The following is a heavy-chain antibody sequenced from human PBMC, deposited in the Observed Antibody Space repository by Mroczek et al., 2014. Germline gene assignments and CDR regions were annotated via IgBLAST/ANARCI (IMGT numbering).Heavy chain of an antibody. CDR2: INHSGST. CDR1: GGSFSGYY. D-gene: IGHD3-22*01. CDR3: ARGIGGVTFYFDY. Sequence: QVQLQHGAAGLLKPSETLSLTCAVYGGSFSGYYWSWIRQPPGKGLEWIGEINHSGSTNYNPSLKSRVTISVDTSKNQFSLKLSSVTAADTAVYYCARGIGGVTFYFDYWGQGTLVTVSS. V-gene: IGHV4-34*01. J-gene: IGHJ4*02.